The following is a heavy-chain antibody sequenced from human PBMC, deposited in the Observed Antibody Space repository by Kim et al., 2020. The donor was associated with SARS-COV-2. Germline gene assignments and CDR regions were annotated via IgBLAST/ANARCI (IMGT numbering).Heavy chain of an antibody. Sequence: PSLKSRVTISVDTSKTQFSLKLSSVTAADTAVYYCARQVIVVVTLNWFDPWGQGTLVTVSS. D-gene: IGHD3-22*01. CDR3: ARQVIVVVTLNWFDP. V-gene: IGHV4-39*01. J-gene: IGHJ5*02.